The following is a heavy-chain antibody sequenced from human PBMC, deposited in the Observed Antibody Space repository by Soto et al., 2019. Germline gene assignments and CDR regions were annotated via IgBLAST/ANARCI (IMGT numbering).Heavy chain of an antibody. CDR1: GGSISGGGSY. V-gene: IGHV4-39*07. J-gene: IGHJ5*02. Sequence: PSETLSLTCTVSGGSISGGGSYWSWIRQRPGKGLEWIGYMYYSGSFYYNPSLKSRVTISVDTSKNQFSLKLSSVTAADTAVYYRARGCCNGIAAAGTGDWFDPWGQGTLVTVSS. D-gene: IGHD6-13*01. CDR3: ARGCCNGIAAAGTGDWFDP. CDR2: MYYSGSF.